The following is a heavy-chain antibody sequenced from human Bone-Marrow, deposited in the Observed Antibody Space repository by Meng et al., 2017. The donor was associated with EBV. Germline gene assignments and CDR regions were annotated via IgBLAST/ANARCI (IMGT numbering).Heavy chain of an antibody. CDR3: ARGQHDYAFDY. CDR2: INAGNGNT. CDR1: GYTFTSTSFA. D-gene: IGHD4-17*01. J-gene: IGHJ4*02. V-gene: IGHV1-3*01. Sequence: QVQVVQSGAEVKKTGASVKVSCRASGYTFTSTSFAIHWVRQAPGQRLEWMGWINAGNGNTKYSQNFQGRVNITRDTSATTVHMELRSLRSEDTAVYYCARGQHDYAFDYWGQGTLVTVSS.